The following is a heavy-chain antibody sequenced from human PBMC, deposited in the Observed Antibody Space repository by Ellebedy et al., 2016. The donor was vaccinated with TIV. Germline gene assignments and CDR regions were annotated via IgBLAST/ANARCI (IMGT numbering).Heavy chain of an antibody. D-gene: IGHD4-17*01. CDR2: ISAYNGHT. CDR3: AGGYGEKRPHIYYYFYGMDV. J-gene: IGHJ6*02. Sequence: ASVKVSXXASGYTFTTYGISWVRQAPGQGLEWMGWISAYNGHTNYAQKFQGRVSMTTDTSTSTAYMDLRSLRSDDTAVYYCAGGYGEKRPHIYYYFYGMDVWGQGTTVTVSS. V-gene: IGHV1-18*01. CDR1: GYTFTTYG.